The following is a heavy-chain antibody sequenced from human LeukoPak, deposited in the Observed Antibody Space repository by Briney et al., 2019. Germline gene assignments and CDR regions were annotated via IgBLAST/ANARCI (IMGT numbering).Heavy chain of an antibody. V-gene: IGHV3-33*01. CDR3: ARDGTGTGLDY. Sequence: GGSLRLSCAASGFTFSSYGMHWVRQAPGKGLEWVAVIWYDGSNKYYADSVKGRFTISRDNSKNTLYLQMSSLRAEDTAVYYCARDGTGTGLDYWGQGTLVTVSS. CDR1: GFTFSSYG. J-gene: IGHJ4*02. D-gene: IGHD3/OR15-3a*01. CDR2: IWYDGSNK.